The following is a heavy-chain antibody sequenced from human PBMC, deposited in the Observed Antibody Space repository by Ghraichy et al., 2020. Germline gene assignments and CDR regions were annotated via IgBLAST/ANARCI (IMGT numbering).Heavy chain of an antibody. Sequence: GSLRLSCVASGFTFSDAWMGWVRQAPGKGLEWVGRILSKAHGGTTDYAAPVKGRFTISRDDSKDTLYLQMNSLKTEDTAVYYCKGSGSYSPWGQGTLVTVSS. D-gene: IGHD3-10*01. J-gene: IGHJ5*02. CDR2: ILSKAHGGTT. V-gene: IGHV3-15*01. CDR3: KGSGSYSP. CDR1: GFTFSDAW.